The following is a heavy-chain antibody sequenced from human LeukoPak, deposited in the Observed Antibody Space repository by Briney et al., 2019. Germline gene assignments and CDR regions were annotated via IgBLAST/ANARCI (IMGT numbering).Heavy chain of an antibody. CDR2: IKQDGSEK. J-gene: IGHJ4*02. CDR1: GFTFSSYG. D-gene: IGHD3-10*01. Sequence: PGGSLRLSCAASGFTFSSYGMHWVRQAPGKGLEWVANIKQDGSEKYYVDSVKGRFTISRDNAKNSLYLQMNSLRAEDTAVYYCASQGLYYGYYFDYWGQGTLVTVSS. V-gene: IGHV3-7*01. CDR3: ASQGLYYGYYFDY.